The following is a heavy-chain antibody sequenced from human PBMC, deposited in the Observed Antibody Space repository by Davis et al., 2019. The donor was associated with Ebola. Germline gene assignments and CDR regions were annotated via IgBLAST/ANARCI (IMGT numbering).Heavy chain of an antibody. CDR3: AQQLGDYGGNALRY. Sequence: HTGGSLRLSCAASGFTFSNYAMTWVRQAPGKGLVWVSRINSDGSSTSYADSVKGRFTISRDNAKNTLYLQMNSLRAEDTAVYYCAQQLGDYGGNALRYWGQGTLVTVSS. V-gene: IGHV3-74*01. CDR1: GFTFSNYA. J-gene: IGHJ4*02. D-gene: IGHD4-23*01. CDR2: INSDGSST.